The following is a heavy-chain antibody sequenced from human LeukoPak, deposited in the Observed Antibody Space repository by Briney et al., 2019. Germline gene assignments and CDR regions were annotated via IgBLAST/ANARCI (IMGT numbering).Heavy chain of an antibody. Sequence: SETLSLTCTVSGGSINGYYWSWIRQPPGKGVEWIGYIYYSGSTNYNPSLKSRVTISVDTSKNQFSLKLSSVTAADTAVYYCATGGYSPSMDVWGKGTTVTISS. CDR3: ATGGYSPSMDV. J-gene: IGHJ6*03. V-gene: IGHV4-59*01. CDR2: IYYSGST. CDR1: GGSINGYY. D-gene: IGHD5-18*01.